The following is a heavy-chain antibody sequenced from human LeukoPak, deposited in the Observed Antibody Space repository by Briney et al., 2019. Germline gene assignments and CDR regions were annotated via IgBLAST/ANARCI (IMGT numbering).Heavy chain of an antibody. D-gene: IGHD1-26*01. V-gene: IGHV1-2*02. CDR1: GYTFTGYY. CDR3: ARDLYSGIHWFDP. Sequence: ASVKVSCKASGYTFTGYYMHWVRQAPGQGLEWMGWINPNSGGTNYAQKFQGRVTMTRDTSISTAYMELSRLRSDDTAVYYCARDLYSGIHWFDPWGQGTLVTVSS. CDR2: INPNSGGT. J-gene: IGHJ5*02.